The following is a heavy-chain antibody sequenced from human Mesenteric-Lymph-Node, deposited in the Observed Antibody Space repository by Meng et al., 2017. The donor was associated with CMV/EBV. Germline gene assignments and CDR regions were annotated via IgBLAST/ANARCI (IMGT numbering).Heavy chain of an antibody. V-gene: IGHV4-39*01. CDR2: VHHSGTT. CDR3: ARRGNYDSDYSEY. D-gene: IGHD3-22*01. Sequence: QTQESGPGPVYSSSTLYSPCMVYGDPISNGPYNWTWIRQPPGKGRVWIGSVHHSGTTYYNPSLKGRLTISVDTSANLFSLRLTTVTAADTATYYCARRGNYDSDYSEYWGQGTLVTVSS. CDR1: GDPISNGPYN. J-gene: IGHJ4*02.